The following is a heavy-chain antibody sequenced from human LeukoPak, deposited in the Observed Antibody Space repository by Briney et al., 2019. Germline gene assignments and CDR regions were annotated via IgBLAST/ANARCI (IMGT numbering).Heavy chain of an antibody. V-gene: IGHV4-61*01. CDR2: IYYSGST. J-gene: IGHJ6*02. Sequence: PSETLSLTCTVSGGSVSSGSYYWSWIRQPPGKGLEWIGYIYYSGSTNYNPSLKSRVTISVDTSKNQFSLKLSSVTAADTAVHYCAREIYGSGSYGLSYYYYGMDVWGQGTTVTVSS. D-gene: IGHD3-10*01. CDR3: AREIYGSGSYGLSYYYYGMDV. CDR1: GGSVSSGSYY.